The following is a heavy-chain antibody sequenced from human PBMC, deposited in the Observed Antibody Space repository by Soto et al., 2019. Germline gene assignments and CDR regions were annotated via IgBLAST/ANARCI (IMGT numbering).Heavy chain of an antibody. CDR2: ISATGGGT. CDR1: GFKFSNYA. J-gene: IGHJ4*02. Sequence: GGSLRLSCAASGFKFSNYAVSWVRQAPGKGLGWVSLISATGGGTYYADSVKGRFTISRGNSHNTLYLQVHSLTAEDTAVYYCAKDRRAGGNSAFYFDFWGQGAQVTVSS. CDR3: AKDRRAGGNSAFYFDF. V-gene: IGHV3-23*01. D-gene: IGHD3-16*01.